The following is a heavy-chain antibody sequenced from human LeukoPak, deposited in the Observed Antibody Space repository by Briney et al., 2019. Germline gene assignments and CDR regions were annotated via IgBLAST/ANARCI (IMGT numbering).Heavy chain of an antibody. CDR2: ISGSGGST. D-gene: IGHD5-24*01. V-gene: IGHV3-23*01. Sequence: PGGSLRLSCAASGFTFSSYAMSWVRQAPGKGLEWVSAISGSGGSTYYADSVKGRLTISRDNSKNTLYLQMNSLRAEDTAVYYCAKDQVATTILGDWGQGTLVTVSS. CDR1: GFTFSSYA. J-gene: IGHJ4*02. CDR3: AKDQVATTILGD.